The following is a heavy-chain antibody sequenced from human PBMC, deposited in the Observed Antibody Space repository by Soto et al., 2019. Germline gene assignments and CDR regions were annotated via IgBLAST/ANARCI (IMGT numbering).Heavy chain of an antibody. CDR2: IYPGDSDT. V-gene: IGHV5-51*01. Sequence: GESLKISCNGSGYSLTNYWIVWVRQMPGKGLEWMGSIYPGDSDTRYRPSSQGQVTISADESITTAYLQWTSLKASDTAMYYCARASGSDGMDVWGQGTTVTVSS. CDR3: ARASGSDGMDV. CDR1: GYSLTNYW. J-gene: IGHJ6*02.